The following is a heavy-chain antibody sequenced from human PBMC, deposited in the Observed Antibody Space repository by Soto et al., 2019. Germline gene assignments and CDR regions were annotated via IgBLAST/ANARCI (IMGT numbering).Heavy chain of an antibody. D-gene: IGHD4-17*01. CDR1: GFTFSSYA. Sequence: EVQLLESGGGLVQPGGSLRLSCAASGFTFSSYAMSWVRQAPGKGLEWVSAISGSGGSTYYADSVKGRFTISRDNSKNTLYLQINSLRAEDTAVYYCAKDYYGDQYYFDYWGQGTLVTVSS. V-gene: IGHV3-23*01. CDR3: AKDYYGDQYYFDY. J-gene: IGHJ4*02. CDR2: ISGSGGST.